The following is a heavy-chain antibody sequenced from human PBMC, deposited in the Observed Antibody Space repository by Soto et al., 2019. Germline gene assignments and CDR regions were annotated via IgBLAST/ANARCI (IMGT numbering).Heavy chain of an antibody. CDR2: ISTYNGNT. Sequence: ASVKVSCKASGYIFRSYGITWVRQAPGQGLEWMGWISTYNGNTNYAQKLQDRVTLTTDTSTTTAYMELRSLRSDDTAMYYCARDQGATTAFDYWGQGTLVTVSS. J-gene: IGHJ4*02. D-gene: IGHD1-26*01. V-gene: IGHV1-18*04. CDR1: GYIFRSYG. CDR3: ARDQGATTAFDY.